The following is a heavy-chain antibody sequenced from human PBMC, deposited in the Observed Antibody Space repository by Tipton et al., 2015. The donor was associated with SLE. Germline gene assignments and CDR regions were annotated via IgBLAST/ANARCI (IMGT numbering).Heavy chain of an antibody. D-gene: IGHD4-17*01. Sequence: TLSLTCTVSGGSISSSSYYWGWIRQPPGKGLEWIGSIYYSGSTYYNPSLKSRVTISVDTSKNQFSLKLSSVTAADTAVYNCARQGDYDAFDIWGQGTMVTVSS. CDR1: GGSISSSSYY. CDR3: ARQGDYDAFDI. J-gene: IGHJ3*02. V-gene: IGHV4-39*01. CDR2: IYYSGST.